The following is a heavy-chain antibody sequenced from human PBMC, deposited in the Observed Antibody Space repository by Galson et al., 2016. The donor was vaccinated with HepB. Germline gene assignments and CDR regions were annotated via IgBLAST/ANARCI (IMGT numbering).Heavy chain of an antibody. V-gene: IGHV6-1*01. CDR1: GDSVSSNSAA. Sequence: CAISGDSVSSNSAAWNWIRQSPSRGLEWLGRTYYESKWYRDYAVSVESRIAINADTSKNQFSLQLNSVTPGDTALYYCARNYYGSGGYYTLFDYWGQGTPVTVSS. J-gene: IGHJ4*02. D-gene: IGHD3-10*01. CDR2: TYYESKWYR. CDR3: ARNYYGSGGYYTLFDY.